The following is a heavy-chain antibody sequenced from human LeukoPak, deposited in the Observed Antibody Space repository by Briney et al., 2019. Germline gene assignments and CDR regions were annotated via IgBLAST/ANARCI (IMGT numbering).Heavy chain of an antibody. V-gene: IGHV3-30*18. Sequence: GGSLRLSCTASGFAFNNAWMSWVRQVPGKGLEWVAVIAYDGTNNYYADSVKGRFTISRDNSKNTLYLQMNTLRTEDTAVYYCAKTPGYSYGSTPFDYWGQGTLVTVSS. D-gene: IGHD5-18*01. J-gene: IGHJ4*02. CDR2: IAYDGTNN. CDR1: GFAFNNAW. CDR3: AKTPGYSYGSTPFDY.